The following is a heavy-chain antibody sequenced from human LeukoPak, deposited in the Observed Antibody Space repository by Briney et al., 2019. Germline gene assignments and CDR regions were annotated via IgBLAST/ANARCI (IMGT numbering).Heavy chain of an antibody. CDR1: GGSISSYY. CDR3: ARLASSGWSHCDY. D-gene: IGHD6-19*01. J-gene: IGHJ4*02. V-gene: IGHV4-59*01. CDR2: ISYSGST. Sequence: SETLSLTCTVSGGSISSYYWSWIRQPPGKGLEWIGYISYSGSTNYNPSLKSRVTISVDTSKNQFSLKLSSVTAADTAVYYCARLASSGWSHCDYWGQGTLVTVSS.